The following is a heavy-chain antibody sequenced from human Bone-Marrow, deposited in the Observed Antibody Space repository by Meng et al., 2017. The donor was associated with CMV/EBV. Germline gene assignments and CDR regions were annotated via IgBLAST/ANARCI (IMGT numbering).Heavy chain of an antibody. Sequence: ASVKVSCKASGYTSTSYGISWVRQAPRQGLEWMGWINTYNGQTNYAHRLQDRVTMTIETSRSTAYMGCRSLRSDDSAVYYCAFGVGIEYYDFSRCDYWGQGTLVTVSS. D-gene: IGHD3-3*01. J-gene: IGHJ4*02. CDR2: INTYNGQT. CDR3: AFGVGIEYYDFSRCDY. CDR1: GYTSTSYG. V-gene: IGHV1-18*01.